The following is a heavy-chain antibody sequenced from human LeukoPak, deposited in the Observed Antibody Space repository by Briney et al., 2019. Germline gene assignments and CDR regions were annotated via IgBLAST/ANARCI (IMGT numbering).Heavy chain of an antibody. CDR2: ISSSSSYI. CDR1: GFTFSSYS. Sequence: GGSLRLSCAASGFTFSSYSMNWVRQAPGKGLEGGSSISSSSSYIYYADSLKGRFTISRDNAKNSLYLQMNSLRAEDTAVYYCARMGGNSIDYWGQGTLVTVSS. J-gene: IGHJ4*02. CDR3: ARMGGNSIDY. D-gene: IGHD4-23*01. V-gene: IGHV3-21*01.